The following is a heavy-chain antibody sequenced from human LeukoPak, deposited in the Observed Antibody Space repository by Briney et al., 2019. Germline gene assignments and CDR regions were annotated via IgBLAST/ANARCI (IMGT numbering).Heavy chain of an antibody. D-gene: IGHD3-10*01. J-gene: IGHJ6*03. CDR2: IYYSGST. CDR1: GGSISSYY. CDR3: ARDSYGSGYYYYYMDV. Sequence: SETLSLTCTVSGGSISSYYWSWIRQPPGKGLEWIGYIYYSGSTNYNPSLKSRVTISVDTSKNQFSLKLSSVTAADTAVYYCARDSYGSGYYYYYMDVWGKGATVTVSS. V-gene: IGHV4-59*01.